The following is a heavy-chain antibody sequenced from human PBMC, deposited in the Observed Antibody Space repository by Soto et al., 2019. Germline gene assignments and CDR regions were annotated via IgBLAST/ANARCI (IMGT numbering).Heavy chain of an antibody. V-gene: IGHV1-46*01. D-gene: IGHD3-3*01. CDR2: INPSGGST. J-gene: IGHJ6*02. Sequence: ASVKVSCKASGYTFTSYYMHWVRQAPGQGLEWMGIINPSGGSTSYAQKFQGRVTMTRDTSTSTVYMELSSLRSEDTAVYYCAGPLRFLEWFTYYAMDVWGQGTTVTVSS. CDR3: AGPLRFLEWFTYYAMDV. CDR1: GYTFTSYY.